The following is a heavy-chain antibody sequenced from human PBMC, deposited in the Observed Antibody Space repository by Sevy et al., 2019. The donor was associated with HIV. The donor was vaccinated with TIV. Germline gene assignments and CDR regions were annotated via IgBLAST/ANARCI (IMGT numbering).Heavy chain of an antibody. CDR3: ARGTALGWFDP. V-gene: IGHV3-74*01. D-gene: IGHD5-18*01. CDR1: GFTFDSYW. CDR2: VGIDGSRT. J-gene: IGHJ5*02. Sequence: GGSLRLSCAASGFTFDSYWLHWVRQDPWKGLEWVSCVGIDGSRTEYADSVKGRFTISRYNAKNMLYLEMNSLRVEDTAEYYCARGTALGWFDPWGQGTQVTVSS.